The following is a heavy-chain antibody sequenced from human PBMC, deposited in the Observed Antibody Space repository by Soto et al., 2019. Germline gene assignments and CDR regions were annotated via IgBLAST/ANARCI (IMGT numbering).Heavy chain of an antibody. Sequence: SETLSHTCAVYDGFFSGYYWSWIRQPPGKGLEWIGEINHSGSTNYNPSLKSRVTISVDTSKNQFSLKLSSVTAADTAVYYCARGRRTFDYWGQGTLVPSPQ. J-gene: IGHJ4*02. CDR3: ARGRRTFDY. CDR1: DGFFSGYY. V-gene: IGHV4-34*01. CDR2: INHSGST.